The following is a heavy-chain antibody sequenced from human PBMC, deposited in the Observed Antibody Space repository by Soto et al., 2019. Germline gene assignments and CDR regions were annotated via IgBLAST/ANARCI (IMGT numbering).Heavy chain of an antibody. CDR2: IYYSGST. V-gene: IGHV4-31*03. CDR1: GGSISSGGYY. CDR3: ARAHPSVGWFDY. J-gene: IGHJ4*02. Sequence: SETLSLTCTVSGGSISSGGYYWSWIRQHPGKGLEWIGYIYYSGSTYYNPSLKSRVTISVDTSKNQFSLKLSSVTAADTAVYYCARAHPSVGWFDYWGQGTLVTVSS. D-gene: IGHD2-15*01.